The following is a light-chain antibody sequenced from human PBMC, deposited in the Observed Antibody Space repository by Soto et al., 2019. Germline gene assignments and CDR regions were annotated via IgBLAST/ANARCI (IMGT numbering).Light chain of an antibody. J-gene: IGKJ5*01. CDR3: QQRSNWPPEIT. CDR2: DAS. V-gene: IGKV3-11*01. CDR1: QSVSSY. Sequence: DIVLTQSPGTLSMSPGERATLSCRASQSVSSYLAWYQQKPGQAPRLLIYDASNRATGIPARFSGSGSGTDFSLTISSLEPEDFAVYYCQQRSNWPPEITFGQGTRLEI.